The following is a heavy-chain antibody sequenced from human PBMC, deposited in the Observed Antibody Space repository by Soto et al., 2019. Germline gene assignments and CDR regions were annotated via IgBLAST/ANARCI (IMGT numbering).Heavy chain of an antibody. CDR1: GYTFTGYY. CDR2: INPNSGGT. V-gene: IGHV1-2*02. D-gene: IGHD1-26*01. CDR3: ARDLTLVVGATYYFDY. J-gene: IGHJ4*02. Sequence: ASVKVSCKASGYTFTGYYMHWVRQAPGQGLEWMGWINPNSGGTNYAQKFQGRVTMNRDTSISTAYMELSRLSSDDTAVYYCARDLTLVVGATYYFDYWGQGTLVTVSS.